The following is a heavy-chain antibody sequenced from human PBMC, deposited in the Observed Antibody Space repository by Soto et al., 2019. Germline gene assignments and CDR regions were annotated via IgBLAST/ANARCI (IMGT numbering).Heavy chain of an antibody. V-gene: IGHV3-48*01. CDR2: ISGSGATI. Sequence: VELVESGGDLVQPGGSLRLTCTASSFLFRSYTMNWFRQAPGKGLEWIAYISGSGATIHYADSVNGRFTISRDNAKKSLYLQMDRLRVNDTAVYYGASPPRGHAVDLWGQGTLVAVSS. D-gene: IGHD2-2*01. J-gene: IGHJ3*01. CDR1: SFLFRSYT. CDR3: ASPPRGHAVDL.